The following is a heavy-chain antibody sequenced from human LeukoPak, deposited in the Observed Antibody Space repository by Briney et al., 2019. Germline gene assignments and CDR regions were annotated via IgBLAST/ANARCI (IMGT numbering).Heavy chain of an antibody. J-gene: IGHJ4*02. CDR3: ASARTSSRSWFTFDY. Sequence: KPSETLSLTCTVSGGSISSSNHYWGWIRQPPGKGLEWIGNINFVGTTYYNPSLKSRVSISVDTSKNQVSLKLCSVTAADTAVYYCASARTSSRSWFTFDYWGQGILVTVSS. CDR1: GGSISSSNHY. CDR2: INFVGTT. V-gene: IGHV4-39*01. D-gene: IGHD6-13*01.